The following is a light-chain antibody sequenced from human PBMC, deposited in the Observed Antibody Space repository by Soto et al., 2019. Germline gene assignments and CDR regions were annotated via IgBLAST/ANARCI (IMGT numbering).Light chain of an antibody. Sequence: DIVLTQSPGTLSLSPGDRATLSCRASQSISSSFLAWYQQKPGQAPRLLICGASSRATGIADRFSGSGSGTDFTLTITRLEPEDFAVYYCQQRSNWPPYTFGQGTKLEIK. V-gene: IGKV3D-20*02. CDR2: GAS. J-gene: IGKJ2*01. CDR3: QQRSNWPPYT. CDR1: QSISSSF.